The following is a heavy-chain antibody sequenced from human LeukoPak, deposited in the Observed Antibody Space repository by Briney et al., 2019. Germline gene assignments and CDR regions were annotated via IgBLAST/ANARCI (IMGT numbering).Heavy chain of an antibody. J-gene: IGHJ3*01. CDR1: GGSISSYY. D-gene: IGHD4-23*01. V-gene: IGHV4-59*01. Sequence: SETLSLTCTVSGGSISSYYWSWIRQPPGKGLEWLGYVSYSGSTNYDPSLKSRVTMSIDTSKNHFSLKLSSVTAADTAVYFCARNYGGYAFHLWGQGTVVTVSS. CDR2: VSYSGST. CDR3: ARNYGGYAFHL.